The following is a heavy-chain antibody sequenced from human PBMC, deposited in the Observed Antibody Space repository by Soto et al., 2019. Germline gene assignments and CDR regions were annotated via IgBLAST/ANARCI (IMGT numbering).Heavy chain of an antibody. J-gene: IGHJ4*02. CDR1: GFTFGDYA. CDR2: IRSKPYGGTT. Sequence: GGSLRLSCTASGFTFGDYAVSWFRQAPGKGLEWVGFIRSKPYGGTTEYAASVKGRFTISRDDSKSIAYLQMNSLKTEDTAVYYCSRWPDYALFNYWGQGTLVTVSS. V-gene: IGHV3-49*03. CDR3: SRWPDYALFNY. D-gene: IGHD4-17*01.